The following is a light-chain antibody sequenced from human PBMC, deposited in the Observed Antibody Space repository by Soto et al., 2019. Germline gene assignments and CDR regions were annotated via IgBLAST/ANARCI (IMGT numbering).Light chain of an antibody. V-gene: IGKV3-15*01. J-gene: IGKJ4*01. CDR2: GAS. CDR1: QSISNN. CDR3: QHYNDRILN. Sequence: EIVMTQSPATLSVSPGERATLSCRASQSISNNLAWYQQKPGQAPRLLIYGASTRATGIPARFSGSGSGTEFTLTISSLQSEDFAVYSCQHYNDRILNFGGGTKVDIK.